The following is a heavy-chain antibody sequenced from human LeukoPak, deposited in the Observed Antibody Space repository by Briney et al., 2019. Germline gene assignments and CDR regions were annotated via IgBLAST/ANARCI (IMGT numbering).Heavy chain of an antibody. CDR1: GGSFSSYY. V-gene: IGHV4-59*13. J-gene: IGHJ6*03. CDR3: ARTTMVRGTYYMDV. Sequence: SETLSLTCTVSGGSFSSYYWSWIRQPPGKGLEWIGYIYYSGSTKYNPALKSRVTISIDSSKNQFSLNLSSVTAADTAVYYCARTTMVRGTYYMDVWGKGTTVTISS. D-gene: IGHD3-10*01. CDR2: IYYSGST.